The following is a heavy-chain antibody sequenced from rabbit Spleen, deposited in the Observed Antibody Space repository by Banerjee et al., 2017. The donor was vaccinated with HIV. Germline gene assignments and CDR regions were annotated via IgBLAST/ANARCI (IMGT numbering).Heavy chain of an antibody. Sequence: QSLEESGGDLVKPGASLTLTCTASGFSFSTSYWICWVRQAPGKGLEWIACIYNGDGSTYYASWVNGRFTISKTSSTTVALQMTGLTVADTATYFCVRVTTMTMVIMDMWGPGTLVTVS. J-gene: IGHJ3*01. D-gene: IGHD2-1*01. CDR2: IYNGDGST. V-gene: IGHV1S40*01. CDR1: GFSFSTSYW. CDR3: VRVTTMTMVIMDM.